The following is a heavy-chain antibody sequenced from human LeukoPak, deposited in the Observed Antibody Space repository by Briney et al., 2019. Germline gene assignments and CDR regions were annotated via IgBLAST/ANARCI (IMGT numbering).Heavy chain of an antibody. J-gene: IGHJ4*02. Sequence: SETLSLTCTVSGGSISSYYWSWIRQPPGKGLEWIGYIYYSGSTNYNPSLKSRVTISVDTSKNQFSLKLSSVTAADTAVYYCAGRRYSSRLDYRGQGTLVTVSS. V-gene: IGHV4-59*01. CDR1: GGSISSYY. CDR2: IYYSGST. CDR3: AGRRYSSRLDY. D-gene: IGHD6-13*01.